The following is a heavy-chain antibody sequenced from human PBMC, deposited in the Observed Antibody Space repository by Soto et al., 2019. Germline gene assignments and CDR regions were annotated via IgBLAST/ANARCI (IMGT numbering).Heavy chain of an antibody. CDR2: IYHRGST. V-gene: IGHV4-30-2*01. CDR1: GGSISSGGYS. CDR3: ARAGLPPRAGYGMDV. J-gene: IGHJ6*02. Sequence: QLQLQESGSGLVKPSQTLSLTCAVSGGSISSGGYSWSWIRQPPGKGLEWIGYIYHRGSTYYNPSLKSRVTISVDRSKNQFSLKLSSVTAADTAVYYCARAGLPPRAGYGMDVWGQGTTVTVSS.